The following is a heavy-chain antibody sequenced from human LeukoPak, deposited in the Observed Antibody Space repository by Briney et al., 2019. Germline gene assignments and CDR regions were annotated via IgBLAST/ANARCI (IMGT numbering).Heavy chain of an antibody. CDR3: AKSGYNRFDY. J-gene: IGHJ4*02. V-gene: IGHV3-7*03. CDR2: IKPDGRDK. CDR1: GGSISSYY. Sequence: ETLSLTCTVSGGSISSYYWSWIRQPPGKGLEWVATIKPDGRDKYYVDSVKGRFTMSRDNGKNSVYLQMNSLRAEDTAVYYCAKSGYNRFDYWGQGTLVSVSS. D-gene: IGHD5-24*01.